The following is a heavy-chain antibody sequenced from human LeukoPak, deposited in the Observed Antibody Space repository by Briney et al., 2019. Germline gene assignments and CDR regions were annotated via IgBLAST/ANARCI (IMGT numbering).Heavy chain of an antibody. D-gene: IGHD2-21*02. CDR2: INPNSGGT. V-gene: IGHV1-2*02. Sequence: GASVKVSCKASGYTFTGYYMHWVRQVPGQGLEWMGWINPNSGGTNYAQKFQGRVTMTRDTSISTAYMELSRLRSDDTAVYYCARDLNIVVVTAIPDWGQGTLITVSS. CDR3: ARDLNIVVVTAIPD. J-gene: IGHJ4*02. CDR1: GYTFTGYY.